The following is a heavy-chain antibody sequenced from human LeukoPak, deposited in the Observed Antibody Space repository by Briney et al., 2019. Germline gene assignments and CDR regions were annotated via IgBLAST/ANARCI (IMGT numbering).Heavy chain of an antibody. J-gene: IGHJ6*03. Sequence: GGSLRLSCAASGFTFSSYAMSWVRQAPGKGLEWVSAISGSGGSTYYADSVKGRFTISRDNSKNTLYLLMNSLRAEDTAVYYCAKKGNNYYYSYMDVWGKGTTVTVS. CDR2: ISGSGGST. CDR3: AKKGNNYYYSYMDV. V-gene: IGHV3-23*01. CDR1: GFTFSSYA. D-gene: IGHD2/OR15-2a*01.